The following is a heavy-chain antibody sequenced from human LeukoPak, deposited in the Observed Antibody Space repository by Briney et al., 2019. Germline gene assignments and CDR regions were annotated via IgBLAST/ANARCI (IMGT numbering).Heavy chain of an antibody. CDR1: GGSISSGSYY. CDR3: ARELSGYCSGGSCYLSWFDP. V-gene: IGHV4-61*02. D-gene: IGHD2-15*01. J-gene: IGHJ5*02. CDR2: IYTSGST. Sequence: SQTLSLTCTVSGGSISSGSYYWSWIRQPAGKGLEWIGRIYTSGSTNYNPSLKSRVTISVDTSKNQFSLKLSSVTAADTAVYYCARELSGYCSGGSCYLSWFDPWGQGTLVTVSS.